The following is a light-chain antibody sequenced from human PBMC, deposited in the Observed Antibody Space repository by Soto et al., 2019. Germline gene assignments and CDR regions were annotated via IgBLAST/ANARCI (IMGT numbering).Light chain of an antibody. Sequence: QSVLTQPPSVSAAPGQKVTISCSGSSSNIGNNYVSWYQQLPGTAPKLLIYENNKRPSGIPDRFSGSKSGTSATLGITGLQTGDEADYYSGTWDRSTSSYVIATGRKVTVL. CDR2: ENN. CDR3: GTWDRSTSSYV. V-gene: IGLV1-51*02. CDR1: SSNIGNNY. J-gene: IGLJ1*01.